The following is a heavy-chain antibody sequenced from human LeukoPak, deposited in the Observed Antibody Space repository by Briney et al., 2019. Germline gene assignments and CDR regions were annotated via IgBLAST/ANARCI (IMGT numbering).Heavy chain of an antibody. CDR3: ARGRGWVDH. D-gene: IGHD3-16*01. V-gene: IGHV3-7*01. CDR2: IHDDGIVT. CDR1: GFTFTAYA. Sequence: GGSLRLSCAASGFTFTAYAMSWFRQTPEKGLEWVANIHDDGIVTHYVDSVKGRFTISRDNARNSVNLQLNSLRVEDTALYYCARGRGWVDHWGQGTLVTVSS. J-gene: IGHJ4*02.